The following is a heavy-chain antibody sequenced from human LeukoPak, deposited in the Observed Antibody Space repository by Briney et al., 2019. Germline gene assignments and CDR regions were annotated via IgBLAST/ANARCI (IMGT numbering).Heavy chain of an antibody. D-gene: IGHD3-9*01. CDR2: ISASGGST. CDR3: AKVVHDILTGYSIYYYYGMDV. Sequence: GGSLRLSCAASGFTFSTYAMTWVRQAPGKGLEWVSTISASGGSTYYADSVKGRFTISRDNSKSTLYLQMNSLRVEDTAVYHCAKVVHDILTGYSIYYYYGMDVWGQGTTVTVSS. J-gene: IGHJ6*02. V-gene: IGHV3-23*01. CDR1: GFTFSTYA.